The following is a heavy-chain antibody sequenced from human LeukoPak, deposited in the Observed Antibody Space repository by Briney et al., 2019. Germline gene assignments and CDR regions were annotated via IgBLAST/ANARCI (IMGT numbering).Heavy chain of an antibody. Sequence: SETLSLTCAVYGGSFSGYYWSWIRQPPGKGLEWIGEINHSGSTNYNPSLKSRVTISVDTSKNQFSLKLSSVTAADTAVYYCASLTPYYYGMDVWGQGTTVTVS. CDR3: ASLTPYYYGMDV. V-gene: IGHV4-34*01. CDR1: GGSFSGYY. CDR2: INHSGST. D-gene: IGHD3-9*01. J-gene: IGHJ6*02.